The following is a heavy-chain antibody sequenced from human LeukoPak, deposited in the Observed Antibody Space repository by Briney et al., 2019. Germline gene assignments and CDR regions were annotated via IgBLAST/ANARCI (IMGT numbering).Heavy chain of an antibody. CDR3: ARGVGANYYYYYYVDV. Sequence: GGSLRLSCAASGFTFSKYGMNWVRQAPGKGLEWVSSISTSSSYIYYADSVKGRFTISRDNAKNSLYLQMNSLRAEDTAVYYCARGVGANYYYYYYVDVWGKGTTVSISS. CDR1: GFTFSKYG. V-gene: IGHV3-21*01. CDR2: ISTSSSYI. D-gene: IGHD1-26*01. J-gene: IGHJ6*03.